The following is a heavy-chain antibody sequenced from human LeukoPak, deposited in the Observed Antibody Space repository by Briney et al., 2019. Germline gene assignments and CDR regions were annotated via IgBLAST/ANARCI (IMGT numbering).Heavy chain of an antibody. V-gene: IGHV3-30-3*01. CDR1: GFTFRNYV. Sequence: GGSLGLSCAASGFTFRNYVIHWVRQAPGKGLEWVAVTSSDLDVKLYADSVKGRFTISRDNSRSTLYLQMNSLRPEDTAIYYCAREGYYGSGSPPSLYFDYWGQGTLVTVSS. D-gene: IGHD3-10*01. CDR3: AREGYYGSGSPPSLYFDY. CDR2: TSSDLDVK. J-gene: IGHJ4*02.